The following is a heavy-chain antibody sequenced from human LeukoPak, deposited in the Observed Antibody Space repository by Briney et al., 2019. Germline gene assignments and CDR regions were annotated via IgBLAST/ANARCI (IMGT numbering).Heavy chain of an antibody. Sequence: ASVKVSCKVSGYSLLEVAMHWVRQAPGKGLEWVGSFDPEDGEDGETHYAQKLQGRVTMTEDASTDTAYMELRSLRSEDTAVYYCAMTDRYAGRPFDYGGQGTLVTVSS. CDR3: AMTDRYAGRPFDY. CDR1: GYSLLEVA. CDR2: FDPEDGEDGET. D-gene: IGHD5-12*01. V-gene: IGHV1-24*01. J-gene: IGHJ4*02.